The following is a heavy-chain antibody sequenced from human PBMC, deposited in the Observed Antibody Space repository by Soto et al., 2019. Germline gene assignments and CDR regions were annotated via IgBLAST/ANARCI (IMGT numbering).Heavy chain of an antibody. Sequence: KTSETLSLTCTVSGGSISSYYWSWIRQPPGKGLEWIGYIYYSGSTNYNPSLKSRVTISVDTSKNQFSLKLSSVTAADTAVYYCARDGLAGGYYYYGMDVWGQGTTVTVSS. CDR1: GGSISSYY. CDR2: IYYSGST. D-gene: IGHD2-15*01. V-gene: IGHV4-59*01. J-gene: IGHJ6*02. CDR3: ARDGLAGGYYYYGMDV.